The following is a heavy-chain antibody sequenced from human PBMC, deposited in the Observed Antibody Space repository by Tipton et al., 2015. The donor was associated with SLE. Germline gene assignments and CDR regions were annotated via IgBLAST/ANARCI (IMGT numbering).Heavy chain of an antibody. CDR1: GLIFRNYD. V-gene: IGHV3-13*01. J-gene: IGHJ4*02. CDR3: AKDGRSSGPY. CDR2: IGTAGDT. Sequence: SLRLSCTASGLIFRNYDMHWIRQAPGKGLEWVSSIGTAGDTYYSGSVRGRFTISRENGKNSLYLQMNNLRAEDTAVYYCAKDGRSSGPYWGQGTLVTVSS.